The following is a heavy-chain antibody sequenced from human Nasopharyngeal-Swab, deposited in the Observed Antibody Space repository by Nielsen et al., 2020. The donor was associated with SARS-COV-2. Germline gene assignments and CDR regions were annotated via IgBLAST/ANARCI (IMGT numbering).Heavy chain of an antibody. CDR1: GFTINTYW. CDR2: IDVDGSTT. V-gene: IGHV3-74*01. D-gene: IGHD4-17*01. J-gene: IGHJ4*02. Sequence: GGSLRLSCAASGFTINTYWMFWVRQAPGKGLVWVSHIDVDGSTTNYADSVQGRFTISRDNAKNTLSLQMNTLRAEDTAVYYCVRDVIATVTTPPDYWGQGTLVTVSS. CDR3: VRDVIATVTTPPDY.